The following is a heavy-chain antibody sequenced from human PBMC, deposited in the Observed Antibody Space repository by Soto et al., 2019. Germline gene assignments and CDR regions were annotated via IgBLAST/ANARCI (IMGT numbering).Heavy chain of an antibody. J-gene: IGHJ4*02. D-gene: IGHD6-19*01. CDR1: GGSFSGYY. CDR2: INHSGST. Sequence: QVQLQQWGAGLLKPSETLSLTCAVYGGSFSGYYWSWIRQPPGKGLEWIGEINHSGSTNYNPSLKSRVTISVDTSKNQFSLKLSSVTAADTAVYHCARSLGRAIAVAGTFDYWGQGTLVTVSS. V-gene: IGHV4-34*01. CDR3: ARSLGRAIAVAGTFDY.